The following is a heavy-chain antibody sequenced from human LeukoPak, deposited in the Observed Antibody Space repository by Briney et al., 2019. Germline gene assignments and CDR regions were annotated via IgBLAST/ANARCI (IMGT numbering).Heavy chain of an antibody. CDR1: GFTFSSYS. Sequence: GGSLRLSCAASGFTFSSYSMNWVRQAPGKGLEWVASISSSSSYVYYADSMKGRFSISRDNARNSLYLQMSSLRADDTAVYYCARGGYSSTLYGRYQHWGQGTLVTVSP. D-gene: IGHD6-13*01. J-gene: IGHJ1*01. V-gene: IGHV3-21*01. CDR3: ARGGYSSTLYGRYQH. CDR2: ISSSSSYV.